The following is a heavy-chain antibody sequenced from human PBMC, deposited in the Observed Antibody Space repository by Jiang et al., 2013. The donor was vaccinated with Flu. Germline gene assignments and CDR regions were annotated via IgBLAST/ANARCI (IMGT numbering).Heavy chain of an antibody. V-gene: IGHV1-18*01. J-gene: IGHJ3*02. CDR1: GYTFTSYG. CDR2: ISAYNGNT. D-gene: IGHD1-26*01. Sequence: AEVKKPGASVKVSCKASGYTFTSYGISWVRQAPGQGLEWMGWISAYNGNTNYAQKLQGRVTMTTDTSTSTAYMELRSLRSDDTAVYYCAITSIYSGSYYGRFDAFDIWGQGTMVTVSS. CDR3: AITSIYSGSYYGRFDAFDI.